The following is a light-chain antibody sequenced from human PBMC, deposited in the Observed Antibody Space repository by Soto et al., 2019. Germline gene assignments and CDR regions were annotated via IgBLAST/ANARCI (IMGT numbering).Light chain of an antibody. CDR3: QQYTKWPLFT. Sequence: ETVLTQSPATFSVSPGERATLSCRASQSIGSNLAWYQQRPGQPPRLLIYGASTRSTGAPARFSGRGPGTAFTFTTNTLQSEDFALYYAQQYTKWPLFTFGPGTQVDIK. V-gene: IGKV3-15*01. CDR2: GAS. CDR1: QSIGSN. J-gene: IGKJ3*01.